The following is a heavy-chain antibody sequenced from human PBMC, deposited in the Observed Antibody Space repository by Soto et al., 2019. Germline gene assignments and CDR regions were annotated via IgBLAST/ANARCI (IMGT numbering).Heavy chain of an antibody. D-gene: IGHD2-8*02. CDR1: GGSFSGYY. CDR3: ASDKITGLFDY. CDR2: INHSGST. V-gene: IGHV4-34*01. J-gene: IGHJ4*02. Sequence: QVQLQQWGAGLLKPSETLSLTCAVYGGSFSGYYWTWIRQPPGTGLEWIGEINHSGSTNYNPSLRXRVTISVDPSKNQFSLKLTSVTAADTAVYYCASDKITGLFDYWGQGTLVTVSS.